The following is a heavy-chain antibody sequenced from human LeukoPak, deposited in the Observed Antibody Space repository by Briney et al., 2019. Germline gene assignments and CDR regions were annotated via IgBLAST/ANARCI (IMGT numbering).Heavy chain of an antibody. D-gene: IGHD6-6*01. Sequence: PSETLSLTCTVSGGSINSGPYYWGWIRQPPGKGLEWIGSIYYSGSTYYNPSLKSRVTISVDTSKNQFSLKLSSVTAADTAVYYCASPSSSSSTYDYWGQGTLVTVSS. CDR2: IYYSGST. J-gene: IGHJ4*02. V-gene: IGHV4-39*01. CDR1: GGSINSGPYY. CDR3: ASPSSSSSTYDY.